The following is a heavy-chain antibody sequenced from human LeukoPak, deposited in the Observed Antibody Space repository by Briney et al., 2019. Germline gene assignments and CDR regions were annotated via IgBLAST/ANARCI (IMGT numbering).Heavy chain of an antibody. CDR1: GGSISSSSYY. CDR2: IYYSGST. Sequence: SETLSLTCTVSGGSISSSSYYWGWIRQPPGKGLEWIGSIYYSGSTYYNPPLKSRVTISVDTSKNQFSLKLSSVTAADTAVYYCARDFGSGQFDPWGQGTLVTVSS. J-gene: IGHJ5*02. V-gene: IGHV4-39*07. D-gene: IGHD1-26*01. CDR3: ARDFGSGQFDP.